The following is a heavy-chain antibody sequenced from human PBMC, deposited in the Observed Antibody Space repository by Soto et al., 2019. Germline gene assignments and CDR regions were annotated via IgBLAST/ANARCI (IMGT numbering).Heavy chain of an antibody. CDR2: INIDGNDT. J-gene: IGHJ5*01. V-gene: IGHV3-74*01. Sequence: GGSLRLSCAASGFAFSNYWMHWVRLTPGMGLVWVSHINIDGNDTTYADSVRGRFTISRDNAKNTLYLQMNSLRAEDTAFYYCARDHRWGYVYGDSGDSWGHGTLVTVSS. D-gene: IGHD4-17*01. CDR3: ARDHRWGYVYGDSGDS. CDR1: GFAFSNYW.